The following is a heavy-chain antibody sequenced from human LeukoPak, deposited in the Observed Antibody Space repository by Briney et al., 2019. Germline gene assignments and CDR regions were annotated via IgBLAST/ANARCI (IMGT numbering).Heavy chain of an antibody. D-gene: IGHD3-22*01. J-gene: IGHJ4*02. Sequence: PGGSLRLSCAASGFTFSSYGMHWVRQAPGKGLEWVAVIWYDGSNKYYADSVKGRFTISRDNSKNTLYLQMNSLRAEDTAVYYCARDYDDSSGYYFDYWGQGTLVTVSS. CDR1: GFTFSSYG. CDR3: ARDYDDSSGYYFDY. CDR2: IWYDGSNK. V-gene: IGHV3-33*01.